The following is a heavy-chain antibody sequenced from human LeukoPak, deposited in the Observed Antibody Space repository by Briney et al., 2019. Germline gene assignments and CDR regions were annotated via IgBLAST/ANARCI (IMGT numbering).Heavy chain of an antibody. CDR2: IYYSGST. V-gene: IGHV4-34*01. CDR1: GGSFSGYY. Sequence: SETLSLTCAVYGGSFSGYYWSWIRQPPGKGLEWIGSIYYSGSTYYNPSLKSRVTISVDTSKNQFSLKLSSVTAADTAVYYCARRGVVGAFDIWGQGTMVTVSS. D-gene: IGHD3-3*01. J-gene: IGHJ3*02. CDR3: ARRGVVGAFDI.